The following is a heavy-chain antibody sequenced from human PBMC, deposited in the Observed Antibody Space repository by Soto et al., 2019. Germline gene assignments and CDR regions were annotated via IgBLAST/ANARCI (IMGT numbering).Heavy chain of an antibody. J-gene: IGHJ3*01. CDR1: GFTFSSYW. CDR3: ARGVDGYEWTV. CDR2: IKQDGSEK. D-gene: IGHD5-12*01. Sequence: VGSLRLSCATTGFTFSSYWMNWVRQAPGKGLEWVANIKQDGSEKYYVDTVKGRFTISRDNAKSSLYLQMNSLRAEDTAVYYCARGVDGYEWTVWGQGTMVTV. V-gene: IGHV3-7*03.